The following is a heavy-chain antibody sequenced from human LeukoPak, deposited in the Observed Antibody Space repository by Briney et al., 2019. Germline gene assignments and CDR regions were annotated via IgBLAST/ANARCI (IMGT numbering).Heavy chain of an antibody. Sequence: GGSLRLSCAASGLTFSTHAMIWVWVRQAPGKGLEWVSALNGATGVTYYADSVQGRFTISRDNAKSTVFLQMNSLRVEDTAVYFCVRRYYEYNVYDRHFDFWGQGILVTVSS. V-gene: IGHV3-23*01. CDR2: LNGATGVT. CDR1: GLTFSTHA. D-gene: IGHD5/OR15-5a*01. CDR3: VRRYYEYNVYDRHFDF. J-gene: IGHJ4*02.